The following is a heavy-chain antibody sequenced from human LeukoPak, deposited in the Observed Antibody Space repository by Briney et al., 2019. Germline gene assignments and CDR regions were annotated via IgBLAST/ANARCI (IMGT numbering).Heavy chain of an antibody. V-gene: IGHV5-51*01. CDR3: ARALVGEMATILGIFGY. J-gene: IGHJ4*02. CDR1: GYTFTNYW. Sequence: GESLKISCKGSGYTFTNYWIGWVRQMPGKGLEWMGIIYPGDSDTRYSPSFQGQVTISADKSISTAYLQWSSLKASDTAMYYCARALVGEMATILGIFGYWGQGTLVTVSS. D-gene: IGHD5-24*01. CDR2: IYPGDSDT.